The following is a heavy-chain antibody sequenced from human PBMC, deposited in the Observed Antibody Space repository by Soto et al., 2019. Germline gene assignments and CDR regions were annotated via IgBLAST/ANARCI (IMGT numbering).Heavy chain of an antibody. Sequence: SETLSLTCAVYGGSFSGYYWSWIRQPPGKGLDCIGEINHSGSTNYNPSLKSRVTISVDPSKNHFSLKLSFVTAADTAVYFCARGFGVLRFLEWLRNWFDPWGQGTLVTVSS. D-gene: IGHD3-3*01. CDR3: ARGFGVLRFLEWLRNWFDP. CDR2: INHSGST. J-gene: IGHJ5*02. CDR1: GGSFSGYY. V-gene: IGHV4-34*01.